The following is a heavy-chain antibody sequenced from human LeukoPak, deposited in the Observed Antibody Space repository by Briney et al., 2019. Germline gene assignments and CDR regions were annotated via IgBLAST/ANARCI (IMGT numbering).Heavy chain of an antibody. CDR3: AKDPPCSGGTCYGYFES. Sequence: GGSLRLSCAASGFTVSSNYMSWVRQAPGKGLEWVSVISGSGGSTYYAGSVKGRFTISRDNSINTLYLQMNNLRDEDTAVYYCAKDPPCSGGTCYGYFESWGQGTLVTVSS. CDR2: ISGSGGST. CDR1: GFTVSSNY. J-gene: IGHJ4*02. V-gene: IGHV3-23*01. D-gene: IGHD2-15*01.